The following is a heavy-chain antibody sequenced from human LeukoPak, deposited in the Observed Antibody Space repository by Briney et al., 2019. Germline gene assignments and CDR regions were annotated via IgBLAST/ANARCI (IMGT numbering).Heavy chain of an antibody. Sequence: PGGSLRLSCAASGFTFSSYAMTWVRQVPGKGLEWVSSISGSGDIIYYADSVKGRFTISRDNSKNTLHVQMNSLRAEDTAVYYCAKDFGDRFYYFDSWGQGTLVTVSS. CDR3: AKDFGDRFYYFDS. D-gene: IGHD4-17*01. CDR1: GFTFSSYA. V-gene: IGHV3-23*01. J-gene: IGHJ4*02. CDR2: ISGSGDII.